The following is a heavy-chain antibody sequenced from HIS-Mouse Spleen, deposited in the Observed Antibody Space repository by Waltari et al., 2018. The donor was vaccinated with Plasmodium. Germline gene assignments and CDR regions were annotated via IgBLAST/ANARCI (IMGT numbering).Heavy chain of an antibody. CDR3: ARGMKSSSSAFDI. Sequence: EVQLVESGGGLIQPGGSLRLYCAASGFTVSSNYMSWVRQAPGKGLEWVSVIYSGVSTYYADSVKGRFTISRDNSKNTLYLQMNSLRAEDTAVYYCARGMKSSSSAFDIWGQGTMVTVSS. D-gene: IGHD6-6*01. V-gene: IGHV3-53*01. J-gene: IGHJ3*02. CDR1: GFTVSSNY. CDR2: IYSGVST.